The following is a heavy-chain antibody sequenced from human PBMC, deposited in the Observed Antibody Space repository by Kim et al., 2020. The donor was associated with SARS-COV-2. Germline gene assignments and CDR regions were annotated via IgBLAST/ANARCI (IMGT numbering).Heavy chain of an antibody. CDR2: IRGGGANP. CDR3: AKCQYSYGSDAFDI. CDR1: GFTFSNYA. Sequence: GGSLRLSCAASGFTFSNYAMNWVRQAPGKGLEWVSGIRGGGANPKYADSVKGRFTISRDNSKNTLYLQMNSLRGDDTALYYCAKCQYSYGSDAFDIWGQGTLASVSS. D-gene: IGHD5-18*01. V-gene: IGHV3-23*01. J-gene: IGHJ3*02.